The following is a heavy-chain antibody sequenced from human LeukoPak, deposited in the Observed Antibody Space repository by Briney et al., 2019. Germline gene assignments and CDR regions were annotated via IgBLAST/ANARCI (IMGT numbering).Heavy chain of an antibody. V-gene: IGHV1-2*02. CDR3: ARVSGSMIDY. D-gene: IGHD3-10*01. Sequence: XSVKVSCKASGYTFTCYYMHWVRQAPGQGLEWMGWINPNSGGTNYAQKFQGRVTMTRDTSISTAYMELSRLRSDDTAVYYCARVSGSMIDYWGQGTLVTVSS. CDR1: GYTFTCYY. CDR2: INPNSGGT. J-gene: IGHJ4*02.